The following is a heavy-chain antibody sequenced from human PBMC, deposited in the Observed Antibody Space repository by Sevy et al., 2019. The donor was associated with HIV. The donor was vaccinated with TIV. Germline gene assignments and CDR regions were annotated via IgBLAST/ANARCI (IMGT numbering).Heavy chain of an antibody. V-gene: IGHV3-30-3*01. CDR1: GFTFSSYA. J-gene: IGHJ4*02. CDR2: ISYDGTNK. D-gene: IGHD4-17*01. CDR3: ARDTVTYFDY. Sequence: GGSLRLSCAASGFTFSSYAMHWVRQAPGKGLEWVAVISYDGTNKYYADSVKGRFTISRDNSKNTLYLQMNSLRAEDTAVYYCARDTVTYFDYWGQGTLVTVSS.